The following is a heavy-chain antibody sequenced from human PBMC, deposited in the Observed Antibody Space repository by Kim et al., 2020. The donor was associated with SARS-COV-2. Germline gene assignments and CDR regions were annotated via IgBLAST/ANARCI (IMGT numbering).Heavy chain of an antibody. D-gene: IGHD3-9*01. V-gene: IGHV3-30*18. CDR3: AKDTYDIFTGYPTGYFDL. J-gene: IGHJ2*01. CDR1: GFTFSSYG. Sequence: GGSLRLSCAASGFTFSSYGMHWVRQAPGKGLEWVAVISYDGSNKYYADSVKGRFTISRDNSKNTLYLQMNSLRAEDTAVYYCAKDTYDIFTGYPTGYFDLWGRGTLVTVSS. CDR2: ISYDGSNK.